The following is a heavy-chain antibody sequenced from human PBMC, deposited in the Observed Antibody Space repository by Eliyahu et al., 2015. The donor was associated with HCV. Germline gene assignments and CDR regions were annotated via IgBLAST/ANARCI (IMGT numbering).Heavy chain of an antibody. J-gene: IGHJ4*02. CDR3: ARRMITFGGVIVSTFDY. D-gene: IGHD3-16*02. Sequence: EVQLVESGGGLVQPGGSLRLSCAASGFTFSSXWMSWVRQAPGKGLEWVANIKQDGSEKYYVDSVKGRFTISRDNAKNSLYLQMNSLRAEDTAVYYCARRMITFGGVIVSTFDYWGQGTLVTVSS. CDR2: IKQDGSEK. V-gene: IGHV3-7*03. CDR1: GFTFSSXW.